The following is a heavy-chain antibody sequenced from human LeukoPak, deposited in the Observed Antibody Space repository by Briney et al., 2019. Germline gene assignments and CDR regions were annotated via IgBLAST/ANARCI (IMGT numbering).Heavy chain of an antibody. V-gene: IGHV4-39*01. J-gene: IGHJ4*02. CDR1: GGSISSSSYY. D-gene: IGHD3-10*01. CDR3: GGSGSYHNKAEVDY. Sequence: PSETLSLTCTVSGGSISSSSYYWGWIRQPPGKGLEWIGSIYYSGSTYYNPSLKSRVTISVDTSKNQFSLKLSSVTAADTAVYYCGGSGSYHNKAEVDYWGQGTLVTVSS. CDR2: IYYSGST.